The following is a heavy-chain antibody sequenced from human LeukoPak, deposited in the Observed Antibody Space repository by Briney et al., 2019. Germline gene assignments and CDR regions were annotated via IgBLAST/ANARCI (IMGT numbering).Heavy chain of an antibody. CDR2: ISTSGTT. D-gene: IGHD3-16*01. V-gene: IGHV4-61*02. Sequence: SETLSLTCTVSGGSISTDSYFWSWIRQPAGKGLEWIGRISTSGTTNYNPSLKSRVTMSVDTSKNQFSLQLTSVTAADTAVYYCARYRLGWFDPWGQGTLATVSS. CDR1: GGSISTDSYF. J-gene: IGHJ5*02. CDR3: ARYRLGWFDP.